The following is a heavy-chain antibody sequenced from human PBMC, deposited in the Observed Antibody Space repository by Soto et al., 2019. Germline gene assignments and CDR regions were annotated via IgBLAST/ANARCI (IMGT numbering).Heavy chain of an antibody. CDR1: GYTFTSYY. CDR2: INPSGGST. D-gene: IGHD4-17*01. Sequence: ASVKVSCKASGYTFTSYYMDWVRQAPGQGLEWMGIINPSGGSTSYAQKFQGRVTMTRDTSTSTVYMELSSLRSEDTAVYHCARQADTVTTLSWYFDLWGRGTLVTVSS. V-gene: IGHV1-46*01. CDR3: ARQADTVTTLSWYFDL. J-gene: IGHJ2*01.